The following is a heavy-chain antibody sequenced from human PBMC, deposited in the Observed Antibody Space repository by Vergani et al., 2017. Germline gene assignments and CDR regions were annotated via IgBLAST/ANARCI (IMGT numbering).Heavy chain of an antibody. CDR1: GYTFTSYY. D-gene: IGHD3-10*01. CDR2: INTNTGNP. Sequence: QVQLVQSGAEVKKPGASVKVSCKASGYTFTSYYMHWVRQAPGQGLEWMGWINTNTGNPTYAQGFTGRFVFSLDTSVSTAYLQISSLKAEDTAVYYCARDGVVGIWFGAPVHGWFDPWGQGTLVTVSS. J-gene: IGHJ5*02. CDR3: ARDGVVGIWFGAPVHGWFDP. V-gene: IGHV7-4-1*02.